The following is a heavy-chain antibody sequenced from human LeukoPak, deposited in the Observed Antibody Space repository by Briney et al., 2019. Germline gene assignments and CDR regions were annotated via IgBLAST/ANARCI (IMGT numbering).Heavy chain of an antibody. CDR2: IHYSGST. J-gene: IGHJ4*02. V-gene: IGHV4-59*01. CDR3: ARLRAGVGEFSLDY. Sequence: SETLSLTCTVSGDSINGYYWSWIRQPPGKDLEWIGYIHYSGSTNYNPSFKSRVTISVDTSKIQFSLKLISLTAAHTAVYYCARLRAGVGEFSLDYWGQGTLVTVSS. D-gene: IGHD3-10*01. CDR1: GDSINGYY.